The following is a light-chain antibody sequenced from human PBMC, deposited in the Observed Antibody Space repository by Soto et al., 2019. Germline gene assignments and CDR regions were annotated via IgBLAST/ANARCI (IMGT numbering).Light chain of an antibody. CDR3: QQYGCSPFT. Sequence: EIVLTQSPGTLSLSPGERATLSCRASQSVSVNYLAWYQQKGGQAPRLLIYAASTRATGVPDRFSGTGSGTDFALTISRLETDDAAVYYCQQYGCSPFTFGPGTKVDIK. CDR1: QSVSVNY. CDR2: AAS. J-gene: IGKJ3*01. V-gene: IGKV3-20*01.